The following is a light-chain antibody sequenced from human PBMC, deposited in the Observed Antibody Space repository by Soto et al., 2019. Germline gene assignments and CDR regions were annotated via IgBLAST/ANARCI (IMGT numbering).Light chain of an antibody. V-gene: IGLV2-14*01. CDR2: DVS. CDR1: SSDVGGYNY. J-gene: IGLJ2*01. CDR3: TSYTISSTLR. Sequence: QSVLTQPASVSGSPGQSITISCTGTSSDVGGYNYVSWYQQHPGKAPKLMIYDVSNRPSGVSNRFSGSKSGNTASLTISVLQADDESDYYCTSYTISSTLRFVGVTKVTVL.